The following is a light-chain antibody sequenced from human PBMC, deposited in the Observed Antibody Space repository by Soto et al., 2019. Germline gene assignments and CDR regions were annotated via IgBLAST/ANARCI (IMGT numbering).Light chain of an antibody. J-gene: IGLJ2*01. CDR2: EVS. Sequence: QSALTQPPSASGSPGQSVTISCTGTSSDVGGYNYVSWYQQHPGKAPKLMISEVSKRPSGVPDRFSGSKSGNTASLTVSGLQAEDAAYYYCTSFAGNNNVVFGGGTKLTVL. CDR3: TSFAGNNNVV. CDR1: SSDVGGYNY. V-gene: IGLV2-8*01.